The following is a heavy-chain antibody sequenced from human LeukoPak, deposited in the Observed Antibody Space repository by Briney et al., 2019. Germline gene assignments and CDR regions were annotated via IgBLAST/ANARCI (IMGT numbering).Heavy chain of an antibody. J-gene: IGHJ4*02. Sequence: ASVKVSCKASGYTFTSYGISWVRQAPGQGLEWMGWISAYNGNTNYAQKLQGRVTMTTDTSTSTAYMELRSLRSDDTAVYYCARDHYYDSSGDFDYWGQGTPVTVSS. CDR2: ISAYNGNT. D-gene: IGHD3-22*01. CDR3: ARDHYYDSSGDFDY. CDR1: GYTFTSYG. V-gene: IGHV1-18*01.